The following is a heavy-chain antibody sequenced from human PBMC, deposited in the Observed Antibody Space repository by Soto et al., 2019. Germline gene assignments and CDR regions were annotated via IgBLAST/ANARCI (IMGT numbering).Heavy chain of an antibody. V-gene: IGHV3-30*18. D-gene: IGHD4-4*01. CDR3: AKDRRLYDNSYYSGYAT. CDR2: ISYDGSET. CDR1: GFSFSNYA. J-gene: IGHJ5*01. Sequence: GGSLRLSCAASGFSFSNYAMHWVRQAPGKGPEWVAVISYDGSETYYADSVKGRFTISRDNSKNTLDLQMNSLTSEYTALYYCAKDRRLYDNSYYSGYATWGRGTMVTVSS.